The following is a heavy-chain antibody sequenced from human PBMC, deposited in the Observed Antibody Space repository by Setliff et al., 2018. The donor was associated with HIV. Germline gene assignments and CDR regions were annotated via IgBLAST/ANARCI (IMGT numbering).Heavy chain of an antibody. CDR2: IYHSGNT. CDR3: ARHEPYSSGWFVGY. D-gene: IGHD6-19*01. Sequence: SETLSLTCAVSGYSISSGYYWGWIRQPPGKGLEWIGSIYHSGNTYYNPSLKSRVTISVDTAKNQFSLKLTSANAADTAVYYCARHEPYSSGWFVGYWGQGTLVTVSS. V-gene: IGHV4-38-2*01. J-gene: IGHJ4*02. CDR1: GYSISSGYY.